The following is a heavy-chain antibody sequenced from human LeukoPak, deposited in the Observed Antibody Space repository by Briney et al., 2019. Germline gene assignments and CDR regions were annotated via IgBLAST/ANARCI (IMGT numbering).Heavy chain of an antibody. J-gene: IGHJ6*03. CDR3: ARAMVYYMDV. D-gene: IGHD5-18*01. Sequence: PSETLSLTCTVSGYSISSGYYWGWIRQPPGKGLEWIGSIYHSGSTYYNPSLKSRVTISVDTSKNQFSLKLSSVTAADTAVYHCARAMVYYMDVWGKGTTVTVSS. CDR1: GYSISSGYY. V-gene: IGHV4-38-2*02. CDR2: IYHSGST.